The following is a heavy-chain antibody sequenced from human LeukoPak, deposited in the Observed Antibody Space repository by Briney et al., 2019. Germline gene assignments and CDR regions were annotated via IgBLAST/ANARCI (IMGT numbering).Heavy chain of an antibody. J-gene: IGHJ6*02. V-gene: IGHV4-31*03. CDR1: GGSISSGGYY. Sequence: SETLSLTCTVSGGSISSGGYYWSWIRQPPGKGLEWIGYIYYSGSTYYNPSLKSRVTISVDTSKNQFSLKLSSVTAADTAVYYCARDRPATGPLMVRGADYGMDVWGQGTTVTVSS. CDR3: ARDRPATGPLMVRGADYGMDV. CDR2: IYYSGST. D-gene: IGHD3-10*01.